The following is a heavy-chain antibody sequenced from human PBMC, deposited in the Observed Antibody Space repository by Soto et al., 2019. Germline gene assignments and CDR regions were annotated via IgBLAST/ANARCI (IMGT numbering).Heavy chain of an antibody. CDR3: XXXXXXXXXXXXXXX. CDR1: GYTFTRSG. V-gene: IGHV1-18*01. J-gene: IGHJ4*03. CDR2: ISSYNGDT. Sequence: QVQLVQSGAEVKKPGASVKVSCKASGYTFTRSGISWARQAPGQGPEWMGWISSYNGDTNYAQTFQGRVTMTTDTSTSTAYMELRSLRSDDXXXXXXXXXXXXXXXXXXXXXXXQGTPVTVSS.